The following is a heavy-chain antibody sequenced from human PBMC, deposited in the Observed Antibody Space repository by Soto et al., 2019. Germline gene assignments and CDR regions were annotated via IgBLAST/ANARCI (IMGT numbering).Heavy chain of an antibody. V-gene: IGHV4-59*08. CDR3: ARLRGSRSRYFDY. CDR2: IYYSGST. CDR1: GGSISSYY. D-gene: IGHD3-10*01. Sequence: NPSETLSLTCTVSGGSISSYYWSWIRQPPGKGLEWIGYIYYSGSTNYNPSLKSRVTISVDTSKNQFSLKLSSVTAADTAEYYCARLRGSRSRYFDYWSQGTLVIVSS. J-gene: IGHJ4*02.